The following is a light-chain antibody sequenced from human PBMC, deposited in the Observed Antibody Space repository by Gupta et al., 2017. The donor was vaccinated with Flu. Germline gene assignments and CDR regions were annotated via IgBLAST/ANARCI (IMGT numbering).Light chain of an antibody. CDR1: SSEVGDYDY. Sequence: SITNSCTATSSEVGDYDYVSWYQQHPGQAPKLILYEVKNRPSGISDRVSGSKSGKTASLTISGLQAEDEAHYFCSSYTRIDTVVFGGGTKLTVL. J-gene: IGLJ3*02. CDR2: EVK. CDR3: SSYTRIDTVV. V-gene: IGLV2-14*01.